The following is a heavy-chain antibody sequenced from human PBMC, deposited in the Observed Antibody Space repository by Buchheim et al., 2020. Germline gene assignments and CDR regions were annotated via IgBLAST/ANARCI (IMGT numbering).Heavy chain of an antibody. CDR1: GGSFSGYY. CDR3: ARGPRGQLVRYYFDY. CDR2: INHSGST. V-gene: IGHV4-34*01. J-gene: IGHJ4*02. Sequence: QVQLQQWGAGLLKSSETLSLTCAVYGGSFSGYYWSWIRQPPGKGLEWIGEINHSGSTNYNPSLKSRVTISVDTSKNQFSLKLSSVTAADTAVYYCARGPRGQLVRYYFDYWGQGTL. D-gene: IGHD6-6*01.